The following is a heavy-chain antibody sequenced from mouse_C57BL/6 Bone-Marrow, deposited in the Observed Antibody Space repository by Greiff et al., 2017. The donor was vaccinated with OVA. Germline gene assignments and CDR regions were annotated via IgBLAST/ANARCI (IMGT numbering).Heavy chain of an antibody. CDR1: GFSLSIFGMG. V-gene: IGHV8-8*01. CDR2: IWWDDDK. J-gene: IGHJ2*01. D-gene: IGHD4-1*01. Sequence: QVTLKESGPGILQPSQTLSLTCSFSGFSLSIFGMGVGWIRQPSGQGLEWLAHIWWDDDKYYNPALKSRLTISKDTSKNQVFLKIANVDTADTATYYCARIGGFNFSIVPRTNYYFDYWGQGTTLTVSS. CDR3: ARIGGFNFSIVPRTNYYFDY.